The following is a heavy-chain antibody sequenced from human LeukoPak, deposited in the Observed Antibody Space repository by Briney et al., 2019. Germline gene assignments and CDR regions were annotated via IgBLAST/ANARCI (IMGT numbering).Heavy chain of an antibody. CDR3: ARDETYSYGSFGH. J-gene: IGHJ4*02. D-gene: IGHD5-18*01. CDR1: GYSISSGYY. CDR2: IFHAGDT. Sequence: SETLSLTCHVSGYSISSGYYWAWIRPPPDKGLELIGSIFHAGDTYYSLSLQSRVTISVDKSKNQFSLKLTSVTAADTAVYYCARDETYSYGSFGHWGQGTLVTVSS. V-gene: IGHV4-38-2*02.